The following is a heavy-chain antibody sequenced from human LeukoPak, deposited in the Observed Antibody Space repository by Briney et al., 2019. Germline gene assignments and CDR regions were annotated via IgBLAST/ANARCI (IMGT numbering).Heavy chain of an antibody. Sequence: SQTLSLTCTVSVGSISSGSYFWSWIPQPAGKGLEWIGRIYTSGSTNYIPSLKSRVTISVDTSKNQFSLKLSSVTAADTAVYYCARDNIVVVPAAMGYYYYYMDVWGKGTTVTISS. CDR3: ARDNIVVVPAAMGYYYYYMDV. J-gene: IGHJ6*03. CDR2: IYTSGST. D-gene: IGHD2-2*01. V-gene: IGHV4-61*02. CDR1: VGSISSGSYF.